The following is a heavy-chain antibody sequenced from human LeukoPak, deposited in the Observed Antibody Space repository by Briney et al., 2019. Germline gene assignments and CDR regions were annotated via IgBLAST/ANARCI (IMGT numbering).Heavy chain of an antibody. V-gene: IGHV4-39*02. J-gene: IGHJ4*02. CDR3: ARDRRYYFDY. CDR1: GGSISGSSYY. Sequence: SETLSLTCTVSGGSISGSSYYWGWIRQPPGKGLEWIGSIYYSGSTYYNPSLKSRVTISVDTSKNQFSLKLNSVTATDTAVYYCARDRRYYFDYWGQGTLVTVSS. CDR2: IYYSGST.